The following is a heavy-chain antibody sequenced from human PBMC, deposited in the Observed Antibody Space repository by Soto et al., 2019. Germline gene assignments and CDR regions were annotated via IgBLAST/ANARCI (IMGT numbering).Heavy chain of an antibody. D-gene: IGHD2-2*01. CDR3: ARILDGYQLRRSPGIDY. CDR1: GYTFTSYY. Sequence: QVQLVQSGAEVKKPGASVKVSCKASGYTFTSYYMHWVRQAPGQGLEWMGIINPSGGRTSYAQKYRGGVTRPRGTPTSTVDMELSSLRSEDTAVYYCARILDGYQLRRSPGIDYWGQGTLVTVSS. CDR2: INPSGGRT. V-gene: IGHV1-46*03. J-gene: IGHJ4*02.